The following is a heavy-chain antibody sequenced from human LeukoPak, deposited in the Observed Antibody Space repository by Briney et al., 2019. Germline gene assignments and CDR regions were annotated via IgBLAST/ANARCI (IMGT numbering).Heavy chain of an antibody. D-gene: IGHD1-14*01. CDR3: ARHETDTLGSYYYMDV. V-gene: IGHV4-30-4*08. CDR1: GGSISSGDYY. CDR2: IYYSGST. J-gene: IGHJ6*03. Sequence: PSQTLSLTCTVSGGSISSGDYYRSWIRQPPGKGLEWIGYIYYSGSTYYNPSLKSRVTISVDTSKNQFSLKLSSVTAADTAVYYCARHETDTLGSYYYMDVWGKGTTVTVSS.